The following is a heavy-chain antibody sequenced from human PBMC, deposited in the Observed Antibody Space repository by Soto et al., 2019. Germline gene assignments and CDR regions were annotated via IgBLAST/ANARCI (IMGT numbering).Heavy chain of an antibody. J-gene: IGHJ6*01. D-gene: IGHD6-6*01. CDR3: AKESMSVAVSASRVYGMDV. Sequence: DVRVVESGGGLVQRGGSLRLYCAGSGFTFSHYAMTWVRQAPGKGLEWVSTTRSDGEYTYYADSVKGRFTVSRDNSQNALFLEMSSLRAEDTAVYYCAKESMSVAVSASRVYGMDVW. V-gene: IGHV3-23*04. CDR2: TRSDGEYT. CDR1: GFTFSHYA.